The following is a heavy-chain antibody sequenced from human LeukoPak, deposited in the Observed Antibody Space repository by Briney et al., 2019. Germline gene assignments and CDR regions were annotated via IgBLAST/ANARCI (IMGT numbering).Heavy chain of an antibody. CDR2: ISYDGSNK. D-gene: IGHD2/OR15-2a*01. CDR1: GFTFNIYA. V-gene: IGHV3-30-3*01. Sequence: GGSLRLSCAASGFTFNIYAIHWVRQAPGKGLEWVAVISYDGSNKYYADSVKGRFTISRDNSKNPLYLQMNSLRAEDTAVYYCARDRSEYYYYAMDVWGQGTTVTVSS. J-gene: IGHJ6*02. CDR3: ARDRSEYYYYAMDV.